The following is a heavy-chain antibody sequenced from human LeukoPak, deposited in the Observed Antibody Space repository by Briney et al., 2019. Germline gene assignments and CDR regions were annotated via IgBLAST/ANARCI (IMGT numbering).Heavy chain of an antibody. CDR1: GGSISSGSYY. V-gene: IGHV4-61*10. J-gene: IGHJ4*02. CDR3: ARVGRYDFWSGVDYFDY. D-gene: IGHD3-3*01. Sequence: PSQTLSLTCTVSGGSISSGSYYWSWIRQPAGKGLEWIGYIYYSGSTNYNPSLKSRVTISVDTSKNQFSLKLSSVTAAETAVYYCARVGRYDFWSGVDYFDYWGQGTLVTVSS. CDR2: IYYSGST.